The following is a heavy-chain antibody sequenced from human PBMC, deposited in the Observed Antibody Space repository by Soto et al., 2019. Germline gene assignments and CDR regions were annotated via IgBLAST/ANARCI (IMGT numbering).Heavy chain of an antibody. D-gene: IGHD2-8*01. V-gene: IGHV4-30-4*01. CDR3: ARVVGHIVLMVLEP. J-gene: IGHJ5*02. CDR1: GGSISSGDYY. CDR2: IYYSGST. Sequence: SETLSLTCTVSGGSISSGDYYWSWIRQPPGKGLEWIGYIYYSGSTYYNPSLKSRVTISVDTSKNQFSLKLSSVTAAVTAVYYCARVVGHIVLMVLEPWGQGTLVNVSS.